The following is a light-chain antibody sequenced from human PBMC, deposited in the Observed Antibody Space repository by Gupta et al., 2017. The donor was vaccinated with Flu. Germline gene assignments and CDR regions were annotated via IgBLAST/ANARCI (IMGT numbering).Light chain of an antibody. CDR1: QSVLYSSNNKNY. CDR2: WAS. V-gene: IGKV4-1*01. J-gene: IGKJ4*01. Sequence: DIVMTQSPDSLAVSLGERAIINCKSSQSVLYSSNNKNYLAWYQQKPGQPPKLLIYWASTRESGVPDRFSGSRSGTDFTLTISSLQAEDVAVYYCQQYYSTPLTFGGGTKVEIK. CDR3: QQYYSTPLT.